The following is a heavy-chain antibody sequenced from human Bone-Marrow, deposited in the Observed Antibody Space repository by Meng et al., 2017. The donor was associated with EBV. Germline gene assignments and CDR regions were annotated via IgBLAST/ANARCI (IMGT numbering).Heavy chain of an antibody. J-gene: IGHJ2*01. CDR2: ISSSSSYI. CDR3: ASWGSGSYYLGIRENCYFDL. V-gene: IGHV3-21*01. Sequence: EVQLVESGGXLVKPVGSLXLSCAACGVMLSSYSMNWVRQAPGKGLEWVSSISSSSSYIYYADSVKGRFTISRDNAKNSLYLQMNSLRAEDTAVYYCASWGSGSYYLGIRENCYFDLWGRGTLVIVSS. CDR1: GVMLSSYS. D-gene: IGHD3-10*01.